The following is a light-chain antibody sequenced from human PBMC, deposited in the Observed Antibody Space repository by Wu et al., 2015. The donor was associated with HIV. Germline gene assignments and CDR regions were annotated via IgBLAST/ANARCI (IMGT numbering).Light chain of an antibody. CDR3: QHYTGDPWT. CDR1: QSVSSSY. CDR2: GAS. V-gene: IGKV3-20*01. J-gene: IGKJ1*01. Sequence: ENVLTQSPGTLSLSPGERATLSCRASQSVSSSYLAWYQQKPGQAPRLLIYGASSRATGIPDRFSGSGSGTDFTLTISSLQPEDFATYFCQHYTGDPWTFGPGTRVEIK.